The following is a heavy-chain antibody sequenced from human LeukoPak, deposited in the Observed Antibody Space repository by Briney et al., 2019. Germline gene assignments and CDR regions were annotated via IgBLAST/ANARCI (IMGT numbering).Heavy chain of an antibody. CDR2: INWNGGST. J-gene: IGHJ6*03. V-gene: IGHV3-20*04. CDR1: GFTFDDYG. D-gene: IGHD4-17*01. Sequence: AGGSLRLSCAASGFTFDDYGMSWVRQAPGKGLEWVSGINWNGGSTGYADSVKGRFTISRDNAKNSLYLQMNSLRAEDTALYYCARVQSRVTTKTIYYYYMDVWGKGTTVTVSS. CDR3: ARVQSRVTTKTIYYYYMDV.